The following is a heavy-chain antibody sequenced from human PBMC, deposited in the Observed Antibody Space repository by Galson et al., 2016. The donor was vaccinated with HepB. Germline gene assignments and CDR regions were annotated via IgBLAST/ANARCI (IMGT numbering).Heavy chain of an antibody. J-gene: IGHJ3*02. CDR2: ISRSSSYI. D-gene: IGHD3-10*01. CDR1: GFTFSSYR. CDR3: ARVIGWFAEISGGAFDI. V-gene: IGHV3-21*04. Sequence: SLRLSCAASGFTFSSYRINWVRQAPGKGLEWVSSISRSSSYIYYADSVKGRLTISRDNAKNSVYLQMNSLRAEDTAVYYCARVIGWFAEISGGAFDIWGQGKMVTVSS.